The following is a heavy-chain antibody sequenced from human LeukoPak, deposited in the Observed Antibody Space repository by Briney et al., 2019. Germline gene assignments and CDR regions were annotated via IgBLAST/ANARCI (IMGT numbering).Heavy chain of an antibody. J-gene: IGHJ4*02. D-gene: IGHD3-3*01. CDR1: GGSISSGSYY. V-gene: IGHV4-61*02. CDR3: ASTPYDFWSGYGGLDY. Sequence: SQTLSLTCTVSGGSISSGSYYWSWIRQPAGKGLEWIGRIYTSGSTNYNPSLKSRVTISVDTSKNQFSLKLSSVTAADTAVYYCASTPYDFWSGYGGLDYWGQGTLVTVSS. CDR2: IYTSGST.